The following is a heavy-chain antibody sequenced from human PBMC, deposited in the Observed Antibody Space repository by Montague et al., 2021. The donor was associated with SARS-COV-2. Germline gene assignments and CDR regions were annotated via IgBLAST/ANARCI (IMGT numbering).Heavy chain of an antibody. V-gene: IGHV4-59*08. CDR1: GGSISGYY. J-gene: IGHJ4*02. CDR3: ARGFDY. CDR2: IYYSGST. Sequence: SETLSLTCTVSGGSISGYYWSWIRQPPGKGLEWIGYIYYSGSTNYNPALKSRVTISVDTSTNQFSLKLSSVTAADTAVDYCARGFDYWGQGTRVTVSS.